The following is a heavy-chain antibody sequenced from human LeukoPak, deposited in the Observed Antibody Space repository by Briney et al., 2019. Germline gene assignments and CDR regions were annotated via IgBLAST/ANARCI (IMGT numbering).Heavy chain of an antibody. CDR2: ISSNGGTT. Sequence: PGGSLRLSCSASGFTFSSFVMHWARQAPGKGLEYVSVISSNGGTTYYADSVKGRFTISRDNSKNTLYLQMSSLIVEDTAVYYCVKAHDRGLRYTGYADYWGQGTLVTVSS. J-gene: IGHJ4*02. D-gene: IGHD5-12*01. V-gene: IGHV3-64D*09. CDR1: GFTFSSFV. CDR3: VKAHDRGLRYTGYADY.